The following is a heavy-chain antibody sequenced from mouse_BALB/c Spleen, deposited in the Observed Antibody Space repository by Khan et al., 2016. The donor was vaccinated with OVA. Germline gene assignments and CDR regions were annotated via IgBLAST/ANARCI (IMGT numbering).Heavy chain of an antibody. Sequence: QVQLKQSGPGLVAPSQGLSITCTVSGFSLTSDGVSWVRQPPGKGLEWLGVIWGDGSTNYHSALRSRLSIRKDNSKSQVFLKLDSLQTDDTATYYCAKLRVFYFDSWGQGTTLTVSS. CDR1: GFSLTSDG. V-gene: IGHV2-3*01. CDR3: AKLRVFYFDS. J-gene: IGHJ2*01. CDR2: IWGDGST.